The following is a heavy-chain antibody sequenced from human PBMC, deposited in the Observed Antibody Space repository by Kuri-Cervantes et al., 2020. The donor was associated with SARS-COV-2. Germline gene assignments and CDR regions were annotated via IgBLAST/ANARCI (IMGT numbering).Heavy chain of an antibody. Sequence: ESLKISCTVSGGSISSYYWSWIRQPPGKGLEWIGYIYYSGSTNYNPSLKSRVTISVDTSKNQFSLKLSSVTAADTAVYYCARGGDPMIANLRHWGQGTLVTVSS. V-gene: IGHV4-59*08. J-gene: IGHJ1*01. CDR1: GGSISSYY. D-gene: IGHD3-22*01. CDR2: IYYSGST. CDR3: ARGGDPMIANLRH.